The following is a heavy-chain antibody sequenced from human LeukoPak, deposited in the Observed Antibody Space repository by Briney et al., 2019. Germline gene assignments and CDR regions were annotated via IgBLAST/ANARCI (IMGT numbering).Heavy chain of an antibody. V-gene: IGHV3-30*02. CDR1: GFTFSNYG. J-gene: IGHJ4*02. CDR2: LRYDGTNE. CDR3: AKDRISLGELLSSLEY. D-gene: IGHD3-10*01. Sequence: GGSLTLSCAASGFTFSNYGMHWVRQAPGKGLEWVAFLRYDGTNEYYSDSVRGRFTISRDNSKNTVYLQMNSLRTEDPAVYYCAKDRISLGELLSSLEYGGQGILVTVSS.